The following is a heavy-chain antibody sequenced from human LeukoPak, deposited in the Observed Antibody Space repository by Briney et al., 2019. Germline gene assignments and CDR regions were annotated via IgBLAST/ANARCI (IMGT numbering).Heavy chain of an antibody. D-gene: IGHD6-13*01. Sequence: EASVKVSCKASGYTFTGYYMHWVRQAPGQGLEWLGWINPNSGGTNYARKFQGRVTMTRDTSISTAYMELSRLRSDDTAVYYCARVRLYSSSFNWFDPWGQGTLVTVSS. CDR2: INPNSGGT. CDR3: ARVRLYSSSFNWFDP. J-gene: IGHJ5*02. V-gene: IGHV1-2*02. CDR1: GYTFTGYY.